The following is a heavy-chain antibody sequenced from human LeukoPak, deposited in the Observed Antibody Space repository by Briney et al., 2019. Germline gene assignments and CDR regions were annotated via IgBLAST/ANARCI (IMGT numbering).Heavy chain of an antibody. J-gene: IGHJ4*02. CDR3: ARGGHSSFDY. CDR1: GFTFSNFW. CDR2: ITSDGSNI. D-gene: IGHD3-16*01. Sequence: HAGGSLRLSCAASGFTFSNFWLHWVRQAPGKGLEWVSRITSDGSNINYADSVQGRFTISRGNAKNTLYLQMNSLRAEDTAVYYCARGGHSSFDYWGQGALVTVSS. V-gene: IGHV3-74*01.